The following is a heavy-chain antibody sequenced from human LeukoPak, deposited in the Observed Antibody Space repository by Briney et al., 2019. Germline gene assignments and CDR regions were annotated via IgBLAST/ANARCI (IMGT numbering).Heavy chain of an antibody. Sequence: GGSLRLSCAASGFTVSNNYMTWVRQAPGKGLEWVSVIYSGGSTYYADSVKGRFTISRDNSKNTLYLQMNSLRAEDTAVYYCARGAPYGGNSYFDYWGQGTLVTVSS. V-gene: IGHV3-66*01. CDR1: GFTVSNNY. D-gene: IGHD4-23*01. CDR3: ARGAPYGGNSYFDY. CDR2: IYSGGST. J-gene: IGHJ4*02.